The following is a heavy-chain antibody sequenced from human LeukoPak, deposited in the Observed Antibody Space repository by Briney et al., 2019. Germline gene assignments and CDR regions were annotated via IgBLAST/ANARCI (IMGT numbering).Heavy chain of an antibody. V-gene: IGHV3-9*01. CDR3: AKDSTTVTTGRGNFDY. Sequence: PGGSLRLSCAASGFTFDDYAMHWVRQAPGKGLEWVSGISWNSGSIEYADSVKGRFTISRDNSKNTLYLQMSSLRVEDTAIYYCAKDSTTVTTGRGNFDYWGQGTLVTVSS. J-gene: IGHJ4*02. CDR1: GFTFDDYA. CDR2: ISWNSGSI. D-gene: IGHD4-17*01.